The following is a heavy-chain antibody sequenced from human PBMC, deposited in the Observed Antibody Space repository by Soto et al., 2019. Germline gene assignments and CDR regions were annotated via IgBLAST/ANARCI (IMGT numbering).Heavy chain of an antibody. J-gene: IGHJ4*02. CDR3: AKGSSSSWFDY. CDR2: ISYDGSNK. CDR1: GFTFSSYG. Sequence: GGSLRLSCAASGFTFSSYGMHWVRQAPGKGLEWVAVISYDGSNKYYADSVKGRFTISRDNSKNTLYLQMNSLRAEDTAVYYCAKGSSSSWFDYWGQGTLVTVSS. V-gene: IGHV3-30*18. D-gene: IGHD6-13*01.